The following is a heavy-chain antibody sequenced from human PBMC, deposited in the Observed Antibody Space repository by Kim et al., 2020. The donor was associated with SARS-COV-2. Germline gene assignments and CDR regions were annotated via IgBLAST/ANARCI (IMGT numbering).Heavy chain of an antibody. CDR2: IKQDGSEK. CDR3: ARQISSGWYGGVC. Sequence: GGSLRLSCAASGFTFSSYWMSWVRQAPGKGLEWVANIKQDGSEKYYVDSVKGRFTISRDNAKNSLYLQMNSLRAEDTAVYYCARQISSGWYGGVCWGQGTLVTVSS. J-gene: IGHJ4*02. D-gene: IGHD6-19*01. V-gene: IGHV3-7*01. CDR1: GFTFSSYW.